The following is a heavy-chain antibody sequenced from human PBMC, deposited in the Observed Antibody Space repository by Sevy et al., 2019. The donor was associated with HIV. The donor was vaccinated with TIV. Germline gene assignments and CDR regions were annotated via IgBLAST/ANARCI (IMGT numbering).Heavy chain of an antibody. V-gene: IGHV3-33*01. Sequence: GGSLRLSCAASGFTFSSYGMLWVRQAPGKGLEWVAVIWYDGSNKYYADSVKGRFTISRDNSKKTLFLQMNSLRAEDTAVYYCARGGDFLLTDWGQRALVTVSS. CDR1: GFTFSSYG. J-gene: IGHJ4*02. CDR3: ARGGDFLLTD. D-gene: IGHD2-21*01. CDR2: IWYDGSNK.